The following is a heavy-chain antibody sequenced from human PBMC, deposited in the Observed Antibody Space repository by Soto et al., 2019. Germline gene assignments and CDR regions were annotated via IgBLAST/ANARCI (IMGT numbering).Heavy chain of an antibody. CDR2: INPNSGGT. CDR1: GYTFTGYY. Sequence: SVKVSCKASGYTFTGYYMHWVRQAPGQGLEWMGWINPNSGGTNYAQKFQGRVTMTRDTSISTAYMELSRLRSDDTAVYYCAREESSGWYGYYYYGMDVWGQGTTVTVSS. V-gene: IGHV1-2*02. CDR3: AREESSGWYGYYYYGMDV. J-gene: IGHJ6*02. D-gene: IGHD6-19*01.